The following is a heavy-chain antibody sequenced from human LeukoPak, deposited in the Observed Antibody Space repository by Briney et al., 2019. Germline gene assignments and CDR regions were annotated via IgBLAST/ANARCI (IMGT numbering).Heavy chain of an antibody. V-gene: IGHV3-33*01. CDR3: ARGELGGAFDL. Sequence: PGRSLRLSCEASQFTFNNYGLHWVRQAPGRGLEWVAFIWTDGLKKSYADSVKGRFTISSDPSKNTQFLQMNSLRVEDTATYHCARGELGGAFDLWGRGTRVTVSS. CDR2: IWTDGLKK. D-gene: IGHD3-16*01. J-gene: IGHJ3*01. CDR1: QFTFNNYG.